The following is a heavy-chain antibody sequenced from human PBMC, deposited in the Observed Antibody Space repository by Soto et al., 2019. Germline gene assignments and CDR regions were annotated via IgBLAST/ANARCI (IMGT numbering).Heavy chain of an antibody. CDR1: GFTFTSSA. J-gene: IGHJ4*02. D-gene: IGHD3-22*01. Sequence: ASVKVSCKASGFTFTSSAVQWVRQARGQRLEWIGWIVVGSGNTNYAQKFQERVTITRDMSTSTAYMELSSLRSEDTAVYYCAADQAYYYDSSGYYDLDYWGQGTLVTVSS. V-gene: IGHV1-58*01. CDR3: AADQAYYYDSSGYYDLDY. CDR2: IVVGSGNT.